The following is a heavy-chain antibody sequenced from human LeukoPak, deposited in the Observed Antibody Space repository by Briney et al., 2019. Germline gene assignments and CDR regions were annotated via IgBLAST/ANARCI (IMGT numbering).Heavy chain of an antibody. CDR1: GGSVSSYY. Sequence: SETLSLTCTVSGGSVSSYYWSWIRQPAGKGLEWNGHIYTSGSTNYNPSLKSRVTMSVDTSKNQFSLKLSSVTAADTAVYYCARGFTMVRGVTPLYYYYMDVWGKGTTVTISS. J-gene: IGHJ6*03. CDR3: ARGFTMVRGVTPLYYYYMDV. V-gene: IGHV4-4*07. D-gene: IGHD3-10*01. CDR2: IYTSGST.